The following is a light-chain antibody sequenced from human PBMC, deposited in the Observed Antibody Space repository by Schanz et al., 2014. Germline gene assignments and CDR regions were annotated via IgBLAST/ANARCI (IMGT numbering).Light chain of an antibody. CDR3: QVWDSSSDIWV. J-gene: IGLJ3*02. Sequence: SYELTQTPSVSVAPGKTATIICGGNNLGGKSVHWYQQKAGQAPVLVVYDDSDRPSGIPERFSGSNSGTTATLTISRVEVGDEADYYCQVWDSSSDIWVFGGGTKLTVL. V-gene: IGLV3-21*03. CDR1: NLGGKS. CDR2: DDS.